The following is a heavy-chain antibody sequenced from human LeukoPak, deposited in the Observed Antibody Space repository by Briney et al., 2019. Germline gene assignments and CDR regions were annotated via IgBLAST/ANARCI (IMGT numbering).Heavy chain of an antibody. CDR1: GDSISSSYYY. CDR2: MFYSGST. J-gene: IGHJ5*02. V-gene: IGHV4-39*07. D-gene: IGHD3-9*01. CDR3: ARDHHYDILKTNWFDP. Sequence: SETLSLTCTVSGDSISSSYYYWGWIRQPPGRGLEWIGSMFYSGSTYYNPSLKSRVTISVDTSKHQFSLKLSSVTAADTAVYYCARDHHYDILKTNWFDPWGQGTLVTVSS.